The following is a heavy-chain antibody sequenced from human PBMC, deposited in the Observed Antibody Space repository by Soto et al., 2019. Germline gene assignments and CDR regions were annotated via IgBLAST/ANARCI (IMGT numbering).Heavy chain of an antibody. V-gene: IGHV3-23*01. CDR3: AKERNFWSGTAGFDS. CDR2: ISGSGGST. CDR1: GFTFSMFA. D-gene: IGHD3-3*01. J-gene: IGHJ5*01. Sequence: GGSLRLSCVGSGFTFSMFAMSWVRQAPGKGLEWISSISGSGGSTYYADSVKGRFTVSRDNSKTTVFLQMNSLRTEDTAVYFCAKERNFWSGTAGFDSWGQGSPVTVSS.